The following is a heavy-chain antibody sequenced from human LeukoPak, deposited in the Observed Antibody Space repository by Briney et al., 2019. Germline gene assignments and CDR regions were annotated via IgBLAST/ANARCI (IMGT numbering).Heavy chain of an antibody. CDR1: GYTFTSYG. CDR3: ARDGSHTGSNPNDY. Sequence: GASVKVSCKASGYTFTSYGISWVRQAPGQGLEWMGWISAYNGNTNYAQKLQGRVTMTTDTSTSTAYMELRSLRSDDTALYYCARDGSHTGSNPNDYWGQGTLVTVSS. J-gene: IGHJ4*02. D-gene: IGHD4-11*01. V-gene: IGHV1-18*01. CDR2: ISAYNGNT.